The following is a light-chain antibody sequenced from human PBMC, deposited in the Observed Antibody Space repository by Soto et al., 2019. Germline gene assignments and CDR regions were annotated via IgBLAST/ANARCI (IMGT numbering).Light chain of an antibody. CDR3: LLYYSDAWV. Sequence: QTVVTQEPSLTVSPGGTVTLTCASSTGAVTSAYYPNWFQQKPGQAPRALIYSIDNKHSWTPARFSGSLLGGKAALTLSGVQPEDEAEYYCLLYYSDAWVFGGGTKLTV. CDR2: SID. CDR1: TGAVTSAYY. V-gene: IGLV7-43*01. J-gene: IGLJ3*02.